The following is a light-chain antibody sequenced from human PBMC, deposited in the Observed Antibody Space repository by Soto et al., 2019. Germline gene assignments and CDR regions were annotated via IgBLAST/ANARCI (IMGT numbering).Light chain of an antibody. V-gene: IGLV2-8*01. J-gene: IGLJ1*01. CDR1: SNDVGGYNY. Sequence: QSALTQPPSASGPPGQSVTISCTGTSNDVGGYNYVSWYQQHPGKAPKLMIYEVTKRPSGVPDRFSGSKSGNTASLTVSGLQAEDEADYYCSSYAGSSTWVFGTGTKLTVL. CDR3: SSYAGSSTWV. CDR2: EVT.